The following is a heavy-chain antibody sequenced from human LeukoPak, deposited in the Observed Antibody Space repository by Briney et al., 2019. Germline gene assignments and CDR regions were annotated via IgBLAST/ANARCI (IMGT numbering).Heavy chain of an antibody. Sequence: SETLSLTCTVSGGSISSRSYYWSWSRQPPGKGLEWIGEINHSGTSNYNPSLKSRVTMSVDTSQNQFSLKLTSVTAADTAVYFCARNPSGSRSGYWMDSWGQGTLVTVSS. CDR2: INHSGTS. CDR1: GGSISSRSYY. V-gene: IGHV4-39*07. D-gene: IGHD6-19*01. CDR3: ARNPSGSRSGYWMDS. J-gene: IGHJ5*01.